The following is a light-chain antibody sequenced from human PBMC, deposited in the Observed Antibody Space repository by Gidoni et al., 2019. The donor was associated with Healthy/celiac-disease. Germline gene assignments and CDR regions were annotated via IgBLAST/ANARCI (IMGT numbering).Light chain of an antibody. Sequence: EIVFTQSPGTLSLSPGERATLYCRASQSVSSSYLAWYQQKPGQAPRLLIYGASSRATGIPDRFSGSGSGTDFTLTISRLEPEDFAVYYCQQYGSSPLTFGGGTKVEIK. CDR1: QSVSSSY. J-gene: IGKJ4*01. CDR3: QQYGSSPLT. CDR2: GAS. V-gene: IGKV3-20*01.